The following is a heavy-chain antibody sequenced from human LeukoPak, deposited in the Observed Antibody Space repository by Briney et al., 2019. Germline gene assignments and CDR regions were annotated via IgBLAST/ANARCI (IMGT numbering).Heavy chain of an antibody. CDR3: AKDGVYSGSYYEDY. V-gene: IGHV3-33*06. Sequence: GGSLRLSCAASGFTFSSYGMHWVRQAPGKGLEWVAVIWYDGSNKYYADSVKGRFTISRDNSKNTMYLQMNSLRAEDTAVYYCAKDGVYSGSYYEDYWGQGTLVTVSS. D-gene: IGHD3-10*01. CDR2: IWYDGSNK. CDR1: GFTFSSYG. J-gene: IGHJ4*02.